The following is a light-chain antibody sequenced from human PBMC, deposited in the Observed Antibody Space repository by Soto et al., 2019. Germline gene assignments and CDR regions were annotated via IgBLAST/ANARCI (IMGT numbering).Light chain of an antibody. CDR1: SSNIGSNY. V-gene: IGLV1-47*01. J-gene: IGLJ2*01. Sequence: QSVLTQPPSASGTPGQRVTISCSGSSSNIGSNYVYWYQQLPGTAPKLLIYRNNQRPSGVPDRFSGSKSGTSASLAISGLRSEDEADYYCAACDDSLRRVVGGGTKLTVL. CDR2: RNN. CDR3: AACDDSLRRV.